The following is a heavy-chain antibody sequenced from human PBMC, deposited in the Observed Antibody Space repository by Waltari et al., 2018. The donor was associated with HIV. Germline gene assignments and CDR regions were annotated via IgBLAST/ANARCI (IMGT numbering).Heavy chain of an antibody. CDR1: GLTLSLYW. D-gene: IGHD2-8*01. CDR3: ARMGLMMYAIGAFDI. Sequence: EVQLVASGGGLVQPGGSLRLSCAASGLTLSLYWMSWVRQAPGKGLEWVAHIKQDGSEKHYVDSVKGRFTISRDNAKKSLYLQMNSLRAEDTAVYYCARMGLMMYAIGAFDIWGQGTMVTVSS. CDR2: IKQDGSEK. V-gene: IGHV3-7*01. J-gene: IGHJ3*02.